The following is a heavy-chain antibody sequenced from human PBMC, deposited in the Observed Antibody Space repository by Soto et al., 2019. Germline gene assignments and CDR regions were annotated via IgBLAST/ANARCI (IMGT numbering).Heavy chain of an antibody. V-gene: IGHV3-30-3*01. CDR3: ARDLVVFSWSGSDY. CDR1: GFTFSSYA. Sequence: GGSLRLSCAASGFTFSSYAMHWVRQAPGKGLEWVAVISYDGSNKYYADSVKGRFTISRDNSKNTLYLQMNSLRAEDTAVYYCARDLVVFSWSGSDYWGQGTLVTVSS. J-gene: IGHJ4*02. D-gene: IGHD6-13*01. CDR2: ISYDGSNK.